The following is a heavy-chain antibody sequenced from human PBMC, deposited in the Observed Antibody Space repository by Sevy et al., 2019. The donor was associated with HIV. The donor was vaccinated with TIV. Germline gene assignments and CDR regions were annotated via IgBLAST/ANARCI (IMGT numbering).Heavy chain of an antibody. CDR3: ARDVSGGERLGQLSAYFDY. V-gene: IGHV3-30-3*01. Sequence: GGPLRLSCAASGFPFTTYAVHWVRQAPGKGLEWLAVISFNGGKKFYADSVRGRFTISRDNSENTIYLQMNSLRVEDTAMYYCARDVSGGERLGQLSAYFDYWGQGTLVTVSS. CDR2: ISFNGGKK. D-gene: IGHD3-16*02. CDR1: GFPFTTYA. J-gene: IGHJ4*02.